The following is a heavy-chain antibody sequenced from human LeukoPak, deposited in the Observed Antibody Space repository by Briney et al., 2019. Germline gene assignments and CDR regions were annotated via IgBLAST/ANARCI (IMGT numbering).Heavy chain of an antibody. CDR1: GFTVSSNY. Sequence: GGSLRLSCAASGFTVSSNYMSWVRQAPGKGLEWVSVIYSGGSTYYADSVKGRFTISRDNSKNTLYLQMNSLRAEDTAVYYCARDPRDSSGYYYFDYWGQGTLVTVSS. D-gene: IGHD3-22*01. CDR2: IYSGGST. CDR3: ARDPRDSSGYYYFDY. V-gene: IGHV3-53*01. J-gene: IGHJ4*02.